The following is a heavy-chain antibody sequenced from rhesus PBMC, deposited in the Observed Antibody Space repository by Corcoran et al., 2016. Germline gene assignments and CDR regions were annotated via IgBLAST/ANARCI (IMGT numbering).Heavy chain of an antibody. V-gene: IGHV4-65*01. D-gene: IGHD5-24*01. CDR1: GGSVSSSNW. CDR2: ISGSSGST. J-gene: IGHJ4*01. CDR3: ARSGYSSSIDY. Sequence: QVQLQESGPGVVKPSETLSLTCAVSGGSVSSSNWWSWIRQPPGKGLEWFGYISGSSGSTYYNPSLKSRVTISTDTSKNQFSLKLSSVTAADTAVYYCARSGYSSSIDYWGQGVLVTVSS.